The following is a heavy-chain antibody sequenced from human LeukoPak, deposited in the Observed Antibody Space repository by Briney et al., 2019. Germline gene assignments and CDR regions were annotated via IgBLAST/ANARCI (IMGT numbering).Heavy chain of an antibody. CDR3: ARGTLYWYFDL. J-gene: IGHJ2*01. CDR2: MNPNSGNT. Sequence: ASVKVSCKASGYTFTSYDINWVRQTTGQGLEWMGWMNPNSGNTGYAQKFQGRVTITRNTSISTAYMELSSLRSEDTAVYYCARGTLYWYFDLWGRGTLVTVSS. V-gene: IGHV1-8*03. CDR1: GYTFTSYD.